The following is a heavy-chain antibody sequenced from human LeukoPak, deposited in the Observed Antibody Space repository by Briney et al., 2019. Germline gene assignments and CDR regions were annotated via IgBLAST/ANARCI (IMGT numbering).Heavy chain of an antibody. V-gene: IGHV3-30*04. D-gene: IGHD1-26*01. CDR2: ISYDGSNK. J-gene: IGHJ4*02. CDR1: GFTFSSYA. CDR3: ARELVGATAY. Sequence: GGSLRLSCAASGFTFSSYAMHWVRQAPGKGLEWVAVISYDGSNKYYADSVKGRFTISRDNSKNTLYLQMNSLRAEDTAVYYCARELVGATAYWGQGTLVTVSS.